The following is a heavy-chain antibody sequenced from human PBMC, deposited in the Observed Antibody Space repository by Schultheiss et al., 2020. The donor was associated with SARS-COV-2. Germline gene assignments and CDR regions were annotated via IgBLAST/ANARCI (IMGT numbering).Heavy chain of an antibody. CDR2: IYYSGST. V-gene: IGHV4-59*08. CDR1: GGSISSYY. Sequence: SETLSLTCAVSGGSISSYYWSWIRQPPGKGLEWIGYIYYSGSTYYNPSLKSRVTISVDTSKNQFSLKLSSVTAADTAVYYCARLRLEWLPVDYWGQGTLVTVSS. D-gene: IGHD3-3*01. J-gene: IGHJ4*02. CDR3: ARLRLEWLPVDY.